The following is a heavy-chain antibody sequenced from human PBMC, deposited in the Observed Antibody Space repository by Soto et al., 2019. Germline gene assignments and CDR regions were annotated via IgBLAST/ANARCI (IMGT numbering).Heavy chain of an antibody. Sequence: SETLSLTCTVSGGSISSYYWIWIRQPPGKGLEWIGYIYYSGSTNYNPSLKSRVTISVDTSKNQFSLKLSSVTAADTAVYYCAVIGMAAAGQILFDYWGQGTLVTVSS. J-gene: IGHJ4*02. V-gene: IGHV4-59*08. CDR1: GGSISSYY. CDR2: IYYSGST. D-gene: IGHD6-13*01. CDR3: AVIGMAAAGQILFDY.